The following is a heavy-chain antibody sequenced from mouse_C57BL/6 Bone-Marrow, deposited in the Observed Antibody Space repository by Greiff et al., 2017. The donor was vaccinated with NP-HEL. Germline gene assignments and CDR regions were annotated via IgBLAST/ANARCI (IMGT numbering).Heavy chain of an antibody. J-gene: IGHJ2*01. Sequence: EVKLMESGGGLVQPGESLKLSCESNEYEFPSHDMSWVRKTPEKRLELVAAINSDGGSTYYPDTMARRFIISRDNTKKTLYLQMSSLRSEDTALYYCARRGYYGSLLDYWGQGTTLTVSS. CDR1: EYEFPSHD. CDR2: INSDGGST. V-gene: IGHV5-2*01. CDR3: ARRGYYGSLLDY. D-gene: IGHD1-1*01.